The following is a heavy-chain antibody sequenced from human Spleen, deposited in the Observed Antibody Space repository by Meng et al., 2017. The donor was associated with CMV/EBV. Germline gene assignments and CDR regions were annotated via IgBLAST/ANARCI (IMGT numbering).Heavy chain of an antibody. D-gene: IGHD5-18*01. Sequence: GESLKISCAASGFIFSHNWMHWVRQAPGKGLVWVSRINSDGSSTSYADSVKGRFTISRDNAKNTLYLQMNSLRAEDTAVYYCARFTASYYYYYGMDVWGQGTTVTVSS. CDR3: ARFTASYYYYYGMDV. J-gene: IGHJ6*02. CDR1: GFIFSHNW. V-gene: IGHV3-74*01. CDR2: INSDGSST.